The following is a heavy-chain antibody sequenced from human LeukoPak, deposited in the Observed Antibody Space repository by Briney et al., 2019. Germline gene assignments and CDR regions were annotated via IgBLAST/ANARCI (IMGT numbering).Heavy chain of an antibody. CDR3: ARDGYYDSSGYRNWCEP. Sequence: SETLSLTCTVYGGSISTYSWSWIRQPPGKGLQWIGYIDYSGTTNYNPSLKSRVTISVYTSKNQFSLKLSSVTAADTAVYYCARDGYYDSSGYRNWCEPWGQGTLVTVSP. D-gene: IGHD3-22*01. J-gene: IGHJ5*02. CDR1: GGSISTYS. V-gene: IGHV4-59*01. CDR2: IDYSGTT.